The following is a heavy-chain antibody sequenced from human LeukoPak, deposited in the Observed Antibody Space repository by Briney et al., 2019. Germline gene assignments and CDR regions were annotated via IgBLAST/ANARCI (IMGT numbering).Heavy chain of an antibody. D-gene: IGHD3-22*01. CDR2: ISAYNGNT. Sequence: ASVKVSCKASGYTFTSYGISWVRQAPGQGLEWMGWISAYNGNTNYAQKFQGRVTMTTDTSTSTAYMELRSLRPDDTAVYYCARDYYYDSSGYVDYWGQGTLVTVSS. J-gene: IGHJ4*02. V-gene: IGHV1-18*01. CDR3: ARDYYYDSSGYVDY. CDR1: GYTFTSYG.